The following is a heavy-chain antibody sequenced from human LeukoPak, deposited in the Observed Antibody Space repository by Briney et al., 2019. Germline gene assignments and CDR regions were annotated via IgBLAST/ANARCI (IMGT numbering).Heavy chain of an antibody. CDR1: GLPFSSYS. CDR2: LSSSSSYI. CDR3: ARDRPPAAGTYYYYYGMDV. D-gene: IGHD6-13*01. Sequence: GGSLRLSCAASGLPFSSYSMEWVRQAPGRGLEWVSSLSSSSSYIYYADSVKGRFTISRDNAKNSLYLQMNSLRAEDTAVYYCARDRPPAAGTYYYYYGMDVWGKGTTVTVSS. V-gene: IGHV3-21*01. J-gene: IGHJ6*04.